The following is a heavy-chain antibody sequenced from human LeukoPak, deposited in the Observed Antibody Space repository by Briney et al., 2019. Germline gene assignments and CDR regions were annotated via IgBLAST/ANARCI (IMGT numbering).Heavy chain of an antibody. V-gene: IGHV3-23*01. J-gene: IGHJ3*01. CDR3: AKDSQSVAFFLDDAFDL. CDR2: ISATGSTT. CDR1: GLTFSTYA. D-gene: IGHD2/OR15-2a*01. Sequence: GGSLRLSCTASGLTFSTYALSWVRQTPGKGLEWLSVISATGSTTYYADSARRPFTISRDNTTNTLYMQMNSLRVGDTAVYYCAKDSQSVAFFLDDAFDLWGQGTIVTVSA.